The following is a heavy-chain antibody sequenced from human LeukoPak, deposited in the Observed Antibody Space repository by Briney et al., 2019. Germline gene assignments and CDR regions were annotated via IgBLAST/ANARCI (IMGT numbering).Heavy chain of an antibody. CDR1: GFTFSSYS. D-gene: IGHD3-3*01. J-gene: IGHJ6*02. V-gene: IGHV3-21*01. CDR2: ISSSSSYI. Sequence: GGSLRLSCAASGFTFSSYSMNWVRQAPGKGLEWVSSISSSSSYIYYADSVKGRFTISRDNAKNSLYLQMNSLRAEDTAVYYCARGPEGYYDFWSGYVYGMDVWGQGTTVTVSS. CDR3: ARGPEGYYDFWSGYVYGMDV.